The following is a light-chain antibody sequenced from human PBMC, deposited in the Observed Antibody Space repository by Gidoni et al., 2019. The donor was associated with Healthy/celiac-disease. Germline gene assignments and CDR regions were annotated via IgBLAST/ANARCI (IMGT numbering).Light chain of an antibody. CDR1: QSISSW. CDR3: QQYNSYSGT. V-gene: IGKV1-5*03. CDR2: KAS. J-gene: IGKJ1*01. Sequence: DIAMTQSPSTLYASVGDRVTITCRASQSISSWLAWYQQKPGKAPKLLIYKASSLESGVPSRFSGSGSGTEFTLTISSLQPDDFATYYCQQYNSYSGTFXQXTKVEIK.